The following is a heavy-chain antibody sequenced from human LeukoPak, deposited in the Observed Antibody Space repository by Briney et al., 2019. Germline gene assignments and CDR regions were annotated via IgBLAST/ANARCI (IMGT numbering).Heavy chain of an antibody. CDR2: IYYSGST. D-gene: IGHD6-6*01. Sequence: SETLSLTCTVSGGSISSGGYYWSWIRQHPGKGLKWIGYIYYSGSTYYNPSLKSRVTISVDRSKNQFSLKLSSVTAADTAVYYCATGLAARPRFDYWGQGTLVTVSS. CDR1: GGSISSGGYY. J-gene: IGHJ4*02. V-gene: IGHV4-31*09. CDR3: ATGLAARPRFDY.